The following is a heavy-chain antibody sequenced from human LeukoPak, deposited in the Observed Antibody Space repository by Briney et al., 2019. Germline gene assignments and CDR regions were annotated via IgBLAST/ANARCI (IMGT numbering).Heavy chain of an antibody. CDR2: ISDSGGST. Sequence: PGGSLRLSCAASGFTFSSYAMSWVRQAPGKGLEWVSAISDSGGSTCYADSVKGRFTISRDNSKNTLYLQMNSLRAEDTAVYYCAKDQQDSSGLDHWGQGTLVTVSS. CDR1: GFTFSSYA. D-gene: IGHD3-22*01. J-gene: IGHJ4*02. V-gene: IGHV3-23*01. CDR3: AKDQQDSSGLDH.